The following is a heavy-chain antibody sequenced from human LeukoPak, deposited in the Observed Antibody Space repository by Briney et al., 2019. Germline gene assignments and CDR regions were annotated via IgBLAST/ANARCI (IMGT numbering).Heavy chain of an antibody. CDR1: GYSITSGYY. V-gene: IGHV4-38-2*02. CDR3: ARADSGSYDY. D-gene: IGHD3-10*01. CDR2: IYHSGST. J-gene: IGHJ4*02. Sequence: SETLSLTCTVSGYSITSGYYWGWIRQPPGKGLEWIGSIYHSGSTFYNPSLKSRVTISVDPSKNQFSLKLSSVTAADTAVYYCARADSGSYDYWGQGTLVTVSS.